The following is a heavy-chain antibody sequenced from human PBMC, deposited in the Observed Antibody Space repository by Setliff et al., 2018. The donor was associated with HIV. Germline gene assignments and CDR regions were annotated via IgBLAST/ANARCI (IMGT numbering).Heavy chain of an antibody. CDR2: IFVDSGNT. CDR3: AAPMYYFGIDAFDV. J-gene: IGHJ3*01. V-gene: IGHV1-58*02. D-gene: IGHD3-10*01. Sequence: SVKVSCKASGFSFTRSAMQWVRQARGQRLEWIGWIFVDSGNTNYAQKFQERVTITRDMSTSTAYMELSSLRSEDTAVYYCAAPMYYFGIDAFDVWGQGTMVTVSS. CDR1: GFSFTRSA.